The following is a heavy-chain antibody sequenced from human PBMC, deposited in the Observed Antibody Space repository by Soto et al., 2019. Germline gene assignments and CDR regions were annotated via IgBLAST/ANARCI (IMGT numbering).Heavy chain of an antibody. CDR1: GFTFSSYG. J-gene: IGHJ4*02. CDR3: AKDGVLLALSLFDY. V-gene: IGHV3-30*18. CDR2: ISYDGSNK. Sequence: HPGGSLRLSCAASGFTFSSYGMHWVRQAPGKGLEWVAVISYDGSNKYYADSVKGRFTISRDNSKNTLYLQMNSLRAEDTAVYYGAKDGVLLALSLFDYWGQGTLVTVSS. D-gene: IGHD5-12*01.